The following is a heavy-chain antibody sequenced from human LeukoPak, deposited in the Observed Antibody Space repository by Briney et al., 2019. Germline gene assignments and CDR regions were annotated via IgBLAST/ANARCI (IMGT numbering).Heavy chain of an antibody. CDR2: IYSGGST. V-gene: IGHV3-53*01. CDR1: GFTVSSSF. CDR3: ARDSYGIQFDY. Sequence: GGSLRLSCAASGFTVSSSFMSWVRQAPGKGLEWVSVIYSGGSTYYADSVKGRFTISRDNSKNTMYLQMNSLRAEDTAVYYCARDSYGIQFDYWGQGTLVTASS. J-gene: IGHJ4*02. D-gene: IGHD5-18*01.